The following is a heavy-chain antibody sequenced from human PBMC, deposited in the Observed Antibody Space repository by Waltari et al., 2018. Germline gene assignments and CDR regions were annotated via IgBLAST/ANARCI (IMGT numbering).Heavy chain of an antibody. CDR3: ATDVGGARLRGYAFDI. Sequence: EVQLVQSGAAVKKPGATVTISCRASGYTFTDYYMHWVHQAPGKGLEWMGRVYPEDGETRYAEKYQGRVTITADTSTDTAYMELSSLGSEDTAVDYCATDVGGARLRGYAFDIWGQGTMVTVSS. J-gene: IGHJ3*02. D-gene: IGHD4-17*01. CDR1: GYTFTDYY. CDR2: VYPEDGET. V-gene: IGHV1-69-2*01.